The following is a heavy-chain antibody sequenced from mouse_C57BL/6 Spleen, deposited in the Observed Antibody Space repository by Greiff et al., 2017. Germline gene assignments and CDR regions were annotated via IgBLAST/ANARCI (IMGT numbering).Heavy chain of an antibody. CDR1: GFTFSSYG. CDR3: ARHEGADYFDY. V-gene: IGHV5-6*02. J-gene: IGHJ2*01. CDR2: ISSGGSYT. Sequence: EVKLVESGGDLVKPGGSLKLSCAASGFTFSSYGMSWVRQTPDKRLEWVATISSGGSYTYYPDSVKGRFTISRDNAKNTLYLQMSSLKSEDTAMYYCARHEGADYFDYWGQGTTRTVSS.